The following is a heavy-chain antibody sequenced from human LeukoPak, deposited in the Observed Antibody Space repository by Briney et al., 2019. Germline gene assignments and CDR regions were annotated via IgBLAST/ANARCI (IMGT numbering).Heavy chain of an antibody. J-gene: IGHJ4*02. Sequence: SETLSLTCTVSGGSISSGGYYWSWIRQHPGKGLEWIGYIYYSGSTYYNPSLKSRVTISVDTSKNQFSLKLSSVTAADTAVYYCARARHSSGWYLDYWGQGTLVTVSS. D-gene: IGHD6-19*01. V-gene: IGHV4-31*03. CDR2: IYYSGST. CDR1: GGSISSGGYY. CDR3: ARARHSSGWYLDY.